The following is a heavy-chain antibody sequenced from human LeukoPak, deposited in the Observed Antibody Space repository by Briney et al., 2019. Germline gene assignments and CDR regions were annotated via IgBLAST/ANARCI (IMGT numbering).Heavy chain of an antibody. D-gene: IGHD3-16*01. CDR2: ISYSAST. CDR3: ARYSYGTGYFDY. Sequence: SETLSLTCTVSGGSIYISNYFWAWIRQPPGKGLEWIGTISYSASTYYNPSLKSRLTISIDTSKNQVSLKLSSVTAADTAVYYCARYSYGTGYFDYWGQGTLVTVSS. V-gene: IGHV4-39*07. CDR1: GGSIYISNYF. J-gene: IGHJ4*02.